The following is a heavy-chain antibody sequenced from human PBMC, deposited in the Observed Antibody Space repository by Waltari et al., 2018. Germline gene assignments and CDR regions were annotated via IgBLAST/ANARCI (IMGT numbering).Heavy chain of an antibody. CDR2: ISAYNGNT. J-gene: IGHJ6*02. V-gene: IGHV1-18*01. CDR1: GYTFTRYG. Sequence: QVQLVQSGAEVKKPGASVKVSCKASGYTFTRYGISWVRQAPGQGLEWMGWISAYNGNTNYAQKLQGRVTMTTDTSTSTAYMELRSLRSDDTAVYYCARDVGRFLEWLLPPEGYYYGMDVWGQGTTVTVSS. D-gene: IGHD3-3*01. CDR3: ARDVGRFLEWLLPPEGYYYGMDV.